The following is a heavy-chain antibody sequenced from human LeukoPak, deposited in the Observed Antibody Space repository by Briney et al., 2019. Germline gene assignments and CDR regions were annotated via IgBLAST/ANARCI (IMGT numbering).Heavy chain of an antibody. V-gene: IGHV3-23*01. J-gene: IGHJ4*02. CDR3: ARDLLVGANIGY. Sequence: PGGSLRLSCAASGFTFSSYAMTWVRQAPGRGLEWVSTIGDSGVNTYDAESVKGRFTISRDNSKNTLYLQMNSLRAEDTAVYYCARDLLVGANIGYWGQGTLVTVSS. D-gene: IGHD1-26*01. CDR1: GFTFSSYA. CDR2: IGDSGVNT.